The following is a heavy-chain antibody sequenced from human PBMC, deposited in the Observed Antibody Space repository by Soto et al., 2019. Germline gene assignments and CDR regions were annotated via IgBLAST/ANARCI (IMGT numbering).Heavy chain of an antibody. D-gene: IGHD3-3*01. CDR2: MNPNSGNT. J-gene: IGHJ3*02. CDR1: GYTFTSYD. V-gene: IGHV1-8*01. CDR3: ARVLNFYSAGAFDI. Sequence: ASVKVSCKASGYTFTSYDINWVRQATGQGLEWMGWMNPNSGNTGYAQKFQGRVTMTRNTSISTAYMELSSLRSEDTAVYYCARVLNFYSAGAFDIWGQGTMVTVPS.